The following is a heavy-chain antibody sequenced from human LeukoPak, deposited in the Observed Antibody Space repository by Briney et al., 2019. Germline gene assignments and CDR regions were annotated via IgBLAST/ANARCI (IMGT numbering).Heavy chain of an antibody. J-gene: IGHJ4*02. CDR1: GYTFTSYG. D-gene: IGHD2-15*01. CDR3: ARTGGGGGFDY. Sequence: ASVKVSCKASGYTFTSYGISWVRQAPGQGLEWMGGIIPIFGTANYAQKFQGRVTITADESTSTAYMELSSLRSEDTAVYYCARTGGGGGFDYWGQGTLVTVSS. V-gene: IGHV1-69*13. CDR2: IIPIFGTA.